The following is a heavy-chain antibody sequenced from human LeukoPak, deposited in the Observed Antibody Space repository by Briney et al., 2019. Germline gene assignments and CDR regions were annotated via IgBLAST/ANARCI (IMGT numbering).Heavy chain of an antibody. J-gene: IGHJ4*02. Sequence: GGSLRLSCAASGFTFSTYWMHWVRQSPGKGLVWVSRINMDGTTISYAGSVEGRFTISRDNSKNTLYLQMNSLRAEDTAVYYCATGSLLWFGELPHWGQGTLVTVSS. D-gene: IGHD3-10*01. V-gene: IGHV3-74*01. CDR2: INMDGTTI. CDR3: ATGSLLWFGELPH. CDR1: GFTFSTYW.